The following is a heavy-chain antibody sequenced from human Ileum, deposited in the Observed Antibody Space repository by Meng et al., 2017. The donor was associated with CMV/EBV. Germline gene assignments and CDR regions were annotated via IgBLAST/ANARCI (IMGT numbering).Heavy chain of an antibody. V-gene: IGHV1-2*02. J-gene: IGHJ5*02. D-gene: IGHD3-9*01. CDR3: ARDKEFYDILTGFDP. Sequence: ASVKVSCKASGYTFTGYYMHWVRQAPGQGLEWMGWINPNSGGTNYAQKFQGRVTMTRDTSISTAYMELSRLRSYDTAVYYCARDKEFYDILTGFDPWGQGTLVTVSS. CDR1: GYTFTGYY. CDR2: INPNSGGT.